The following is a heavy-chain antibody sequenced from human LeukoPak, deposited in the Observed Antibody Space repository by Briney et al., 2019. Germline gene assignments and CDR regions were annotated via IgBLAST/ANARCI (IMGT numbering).Heavy chain of an antibody. CDR2: ISGSSSTI. CDR3: ARGGYYFDY. V-gene: IGHV3-48*01. J-gene: IGHJ4*02. Sequence: GGSLRLSCAASGFTFSSYGMHWVRQAPGKGLEWVSYISGSSSTIYYADSVKGRFTISRDNAKNSLYLQMNSLRAEDTAVYYCARGGYYFDYWGQGTLVTVSS. D-gene: IGHD3-16*01. CDR1: GFTFSSYG.